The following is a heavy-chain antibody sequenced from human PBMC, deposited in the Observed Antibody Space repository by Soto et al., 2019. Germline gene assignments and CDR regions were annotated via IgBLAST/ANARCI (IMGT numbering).Heavy chain of an antibody. CDR3: ARDLPYMPTTNVIYGLDV. CDR2: IIPIIGTA. D-gene: IGHD1-26*01. J-gene: IGHJ6*02. V-gene: IGHV1-69*12. Sequence: QVQLVQSGAEVKKPGSSVKVSCKASGGTFSSYAISWVRQAPGQGLEWMGGIIPIIGTADYAQKLQGRVTITADESTSPAYMELTILRSEATSVYSCARDLPYMPTTNVIYGLDVWGQGTTVTVSS. CDR1: GGTFSSYA.